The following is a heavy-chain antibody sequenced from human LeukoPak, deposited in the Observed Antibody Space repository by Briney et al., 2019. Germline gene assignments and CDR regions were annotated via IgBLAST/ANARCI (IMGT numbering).Heavy chain of an antibody. Sequence: GGSLRLSCAASGFTFSNYAMSWVRQAPGKGLEWVSSISDSGGSTYYADSVKGRFTISRDNSKNTLYLQMNSLRAEDTAIYFCARGLSRARRESDYWGQGTLVTVSS. CDR2: ISDSGGST. J-gene: IGHJ4*02. V-gene: IGHV3-23*01. CDR1: GFTFSNYA. CDR3: ARGLSRARRESDY.